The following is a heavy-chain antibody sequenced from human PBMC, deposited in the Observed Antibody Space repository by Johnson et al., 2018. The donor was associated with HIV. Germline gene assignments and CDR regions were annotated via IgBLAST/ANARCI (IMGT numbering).Heavy chain of an antibody. CDR3: ARERDPERGSQQSGVYAFYI. Sequence: QVQLVESGGGLVKPGGSLRLSCAASGFTFSSYAMHWVRQAPGKGLEWVTFIRYDGNNKYYVDSVKGRFTVSRENAKNTVYLQMNSLTAGDTAVYYCARERDPERGSQQSGVYAFYIWGQGTMVTVSS. V-gene: IGHV3-30*02. CDR1: GFTFSSYA. J-gene: IGHJ3*02. D-gene: IGHD3-10*01. CDR2: IRYDGNNK.